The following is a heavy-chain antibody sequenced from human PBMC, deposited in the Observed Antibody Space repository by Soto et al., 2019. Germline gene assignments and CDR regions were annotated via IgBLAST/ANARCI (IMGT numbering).Heavy chain of an antibody. CDR2: IYYSGST. Sequence: LSLTCTVSGGSISSGGYYWSWIRQHPGKGLEWIGYIYYSGSTYYNPSLKGRVTISVDTSKNQFSLKLSSVTAADTAVYYCARVVVVAADPDWFDPWGQGTLVTVSS. D-gene: IGHD2-15*01. V-gene: IGHV4-31*03. CDR3: ARVVVVAADPDWFDP. CDR1: GGSISSGGYY. J-gene: IGHJ5*02.